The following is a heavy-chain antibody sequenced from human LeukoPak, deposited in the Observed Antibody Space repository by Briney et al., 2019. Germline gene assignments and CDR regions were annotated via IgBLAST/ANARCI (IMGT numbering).Heavy chain of an antibody. J-gene: IGHJ6*03. CDR1: GGTFSSYA. CDR2: IIPIFGTA. D-gene: IGHD3-10*01. CDR3: ARTHYYGSGSHFYYYYYMDV. V-gene: IGHV1-69*05. Sequence: SVKVSCKASGGTFSSYAISRVRQAPGQGLEWMGGIIPIFGTANYAQKFQGRVTITTDESTSTAYMELSSLRSEDTAVYYCARTHYYGSGSHFYYYYYMDVWGKGTTVTVSS.